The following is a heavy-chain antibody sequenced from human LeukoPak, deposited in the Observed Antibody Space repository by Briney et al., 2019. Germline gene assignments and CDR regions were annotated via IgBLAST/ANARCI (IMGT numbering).Heavy chain of an antibody. V-gene: IGHV3-64D*09. CDR1: GFTFSSCA. D-gene: IGHD6-19*01. Sequence: GGSLRLSCSASGFTFSSCAMHWVRQAPGMGLEYVSGINDYGDTTHYGDSVGGRVTISRDDSMNTVHLQMSSLRADDTAVYYCVKDLSGWYSFESWGQGTLVTVSS. CDR3: VKDLSGWYSFES. CDR2: INDYGDTT. J-gene: IGHJ4*02.